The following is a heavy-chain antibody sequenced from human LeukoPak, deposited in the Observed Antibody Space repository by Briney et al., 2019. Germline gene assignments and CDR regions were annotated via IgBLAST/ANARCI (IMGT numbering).Heavy chain of an antibody. CDR3: ARDLGDGYNSGDAFDI. CDR1: GGSISSYY. D-gene: IGHD5-24*01. V-gene: IGHV4-59*01. Sequence: SETLSLTCIVSGGSISSYYWSWIRQPPGKGLEWIGYIYYSGSTNYNPSLKSRVTISVDTSKNQFSLKLSSVTAADTAVYYCARDLGDGYNSGDAFDIWGQGTMVTVPS. J-gene: IGHJ3*02. CDR2: IYYSGST.